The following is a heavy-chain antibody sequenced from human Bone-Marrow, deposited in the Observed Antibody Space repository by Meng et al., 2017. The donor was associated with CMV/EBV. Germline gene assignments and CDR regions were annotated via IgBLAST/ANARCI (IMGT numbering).Heavy chain of an antibody. V-gene: IGHV4-34*01. CDR1: GGSFSGYY. CDR3: ASRKGGVVAALDY. D-gene: IGHD2-15*01. CDR2: INHSGST. Sequence: QVQLQQWGAGLLKPSETLSLTCAVYGGSFSGYYWSWIRQPPGKGLEWIGEINHSGSTNYNPSLKSRVTISVDTSKNQFSLKLSSVTAADTAVYYCASRKGGVVAALDYWGQGTLVTVSS. J-gene: IGHJ4*02.